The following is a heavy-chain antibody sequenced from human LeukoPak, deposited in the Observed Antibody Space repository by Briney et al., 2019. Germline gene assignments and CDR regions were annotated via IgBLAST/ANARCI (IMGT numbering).Heavy chain of an antibody. CDR3: AHTNSSSPHDY. J-gene: IGHJ4*02. Sequence: SGPTLVKPTQTLTLTFTFSGFSLSTYGVGVGWIRQPPGKALEWLALIYWDNDKRYSPSLKSRLTITKDTSKKQVVLTMTNMDPVDTATYYCAHTNSSSPHDYWGQGALVTVSS. D-gene: IGHD6-13*01. CDR1: GFSLSTYGVG. CDR2: IYWDNDK. V-gene: IGHV2-5*02.